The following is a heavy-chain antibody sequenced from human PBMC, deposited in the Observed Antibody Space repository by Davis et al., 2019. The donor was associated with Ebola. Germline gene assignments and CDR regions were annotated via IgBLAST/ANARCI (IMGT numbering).Heavy chain of an antibody. J-gene: IGHJ4*02. CDR1: GGSISSSSYY. Sequence: TLSLTCTVSGGSISSSSYYWSWIRQPPGKGLEWIGYTYYSGSTHYNPSLKSRVTISGDTSRNQFSLKLSSVTAADTAVYYCARVASYGDYFDYWGLGTLVTVSS. D-gene: IGHD5-18*01. V-gene: IGHV4-30-4*07. CDR2: TYYSGST. CDR3: ARVASYGDYFDY.